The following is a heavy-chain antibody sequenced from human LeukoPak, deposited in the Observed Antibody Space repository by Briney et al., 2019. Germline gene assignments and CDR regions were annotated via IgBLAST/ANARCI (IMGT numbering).Heavy chain of an antibody. Sequence: GGSLRLSCAASGFTFDDYAMHWVRQAPGKGLEWVSGISWNSGSIGYADSVKGRFTISRDNAKNSLYLQMNSLRAEDTALYYCAKDRRSCRHDAFDIWGQGTMVTVSS. V-gene: IGHV3-9*01. CDR3: AKDRRSCRHDAFDI. CDR1: GFTFDDYA. J-gene: IGHJ3*02. D-gene: IGHD1-26*01. CDR2: ISWNSGSI.